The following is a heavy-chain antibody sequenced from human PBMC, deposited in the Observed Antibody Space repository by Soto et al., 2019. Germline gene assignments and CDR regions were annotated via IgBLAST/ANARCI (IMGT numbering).Heavy chain of an antibody. D-gene: IGHD2-2*01. CDR1: GGSFSGYY. J-gene: IGHJ6*02. Sequence: KASETLSLTCAVYGGSFSGYYWSWIRQPPGKGLEWIGEINHSGSTNYNPSLKSRVTISVDTSKNQFSLKLSSVTAADTAVYYCARGWVKGYCSSTSCRFRGYGMDVWGQGTTVTVSS. V-gene: IGHV4-34*01. CDR2: INHSGST. CDR3: ARGWVKGYCSSTSCRFRGYGMDV.